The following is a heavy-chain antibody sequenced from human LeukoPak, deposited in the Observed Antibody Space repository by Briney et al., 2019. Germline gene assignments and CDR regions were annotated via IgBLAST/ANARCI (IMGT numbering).Heavy chain of an antibody. D-gene: IGHD2-2*01. V-gene: IGHV3-21*01. Sequence: KARRCLRLSCAASVFTFSSYSMNWVRQAPGKGLEWVSSISSSSSYIYYADSVKGRFTISRDNAKNSLYLQMNSLRAEDTAVYYCARASPLALGYCSSTSCYGFDYWGQGTLVTVSS. CDR3: ARASPLALGYCSSTSCYGFDY. J-gene: IGHJ4*02. CDR1: VFTFSSYS. CDR2: ISSSSSYI.